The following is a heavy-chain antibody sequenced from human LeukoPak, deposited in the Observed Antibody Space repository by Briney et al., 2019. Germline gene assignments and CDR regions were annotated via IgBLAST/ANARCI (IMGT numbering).Heavy chain of an antibody. V-gene: IGHV1-8*01. J-gene: IGHJ4*02. CDR1: GYTFTSYD. Sequence: ASVKVSCKASGYTFTSYDINWVRQATGQGLEYMGWMNPNSGNIEYAQKFQGRVTMTRDTSISTAYMELSSLRSEDTAVYYCARRTEHGNDYCGQGTLVTVSS. CDR3: ARRTEHGNDY. CDR2: MNPNSGNI. D-gene: IGHD4-23*01.